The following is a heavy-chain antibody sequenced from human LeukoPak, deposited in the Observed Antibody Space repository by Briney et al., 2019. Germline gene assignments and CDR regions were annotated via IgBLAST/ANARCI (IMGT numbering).Heavy chain of an antibody. CDR1: GFTVRSNY. V-gene: IGHV3-53*01. CDR2: IYSSGMT. CDR3: ARDLYGVSHDY. J-gene: IGHJ4*02. Sequence: GGSLRLSCAASGFTVRSNYMSWVRQAPGKGLEWVSVIYSSGMTYYADSVKGRFTISRDNSKNTLYFHMNSLRAEDTAVYYCARDLYGVSHDYWGQGTLVTVSA. D-gene: IGHD4-17*01.